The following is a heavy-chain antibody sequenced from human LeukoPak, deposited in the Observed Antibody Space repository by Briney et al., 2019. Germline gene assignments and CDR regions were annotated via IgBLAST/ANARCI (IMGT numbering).Heavy chain of an antibody. CDR3: ARAEVGAITLLDY. CDR2: IWYDGSNK. D-gene: IGHD1-26*01. V-gene: IGHV3-33*01. CDR1: GFTFSSYG. J-gene: IGHJ4*02. Sequence: GRSLRLSCAASGFTFSSYGMHWVRQAPGKGLEWVAVIWYDGSNKYYADSVKGRFTISRDNSKNTLYLQMNSLRAEDTAVYYCARAEVGAITLLDYWGQRTLVTVSS.